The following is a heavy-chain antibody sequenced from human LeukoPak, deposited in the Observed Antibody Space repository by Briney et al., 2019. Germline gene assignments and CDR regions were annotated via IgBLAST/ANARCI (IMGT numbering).Heavy chain of an antibody. Sequence: SETLSLTCAVYGGSFSGYYWSWIRQPPGKGLEWIGEINHSGSTNYNPSLKSRVTISVDTSKKQFSLKLSSVTAADTAVYYCARELLNWGNWYFDLWGRGTLVTVSS. CDR3: ARELLNWGNWYFDL. CDR1: GGSFSGYY. J-gene: IGHJ2*01. V-gene: IGHV4-34*01. CDR2: INHSGST. D-gene: IGHD7-27*01.